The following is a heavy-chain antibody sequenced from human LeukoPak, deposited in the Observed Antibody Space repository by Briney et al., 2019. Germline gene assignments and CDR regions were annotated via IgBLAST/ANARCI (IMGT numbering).Heavy chain of an antibody. CDR1: GFTFITYS. Sequence: GESLRLSCGASGFTFITYSMNWVRQAPGKGLEWISYISGTGTNIFYADSVQGRFTISRDNAKRSLFLQMTSLRGEDTAVYYCARVGFDLWAGYTKSGAYMDVWGKGTPVIVSS. D-gene: IGHD3/OR15-3a*01. CDR2: ISGTGTNI. CDR3: ARVGFDLWAGYTKSGAYMDV. J-gene: IGHJ6*03. V-gene: IGHV3-48*01.